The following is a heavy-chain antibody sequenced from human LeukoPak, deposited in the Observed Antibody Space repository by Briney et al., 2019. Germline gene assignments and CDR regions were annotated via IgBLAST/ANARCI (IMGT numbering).Heavy chain of an antibody. V-gene: IGHV3-30-3*01. CDR1: GFTFSSYA. CDR3: ARRGFDY. J-gene: IGHJ4*02. Sequence: GGSLRLTCAASGFTFSSYAMHWVRQAPGKGLEWVAVISYDGSNKYYADSVKGRFTISRDNSKNTLYLQMNSLRAEDTAVYYCARRGFDYWGQGTLVTVSS. CDR2: ISYDGSNK. D-gene: IGHD3-10*01.